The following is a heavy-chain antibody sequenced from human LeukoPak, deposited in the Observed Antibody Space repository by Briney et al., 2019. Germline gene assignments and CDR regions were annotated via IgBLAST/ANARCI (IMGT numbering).Heavy chain of an antibody. CDR3: ASSYWYFDL. V-gene: IGHV3-43*02. D-gene: IGHD3-10*01. CDR2: ISGDGGST. Sequence: GGSLRLSCATSGFTFDDYAMHWVRQAPGKGLAWVCLISGDGGSTYYADSVKGRFTISRDNAKNSLYLQMNSLRAEDTAVYYCASSYWYFDLWGRGTLVTVSS. CDR1: GFTFDDYA. J-gene: IGHJ2*01.